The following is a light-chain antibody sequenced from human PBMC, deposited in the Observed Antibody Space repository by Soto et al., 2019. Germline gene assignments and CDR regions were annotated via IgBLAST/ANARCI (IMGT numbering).Light chain of an antibody. V-gene: IGLV2-14*03. CDR3: SSYTSSSTRV. Sequence: QSVLTQPASVSGSPGQSITISCTGTSSDVGAYDYVSWYQQHPDKAPKLMIYEVSHRPSGVSNRFYGSKSVNTATLTISWLQAEDEADCYCSSYTSSSTRVFGTGTKVTVL. J-gene: IGLJ1*01. CDR1: SSDVGAYDY. CDR2: EVS.